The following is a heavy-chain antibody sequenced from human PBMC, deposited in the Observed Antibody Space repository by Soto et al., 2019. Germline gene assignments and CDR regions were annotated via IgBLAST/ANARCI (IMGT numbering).Heavy chain of an antibody. CDR2: IIPIFGTA. J-gene: IGHJ6*02. V-gene: IGHV1-69*13. Sequence: SVKVSCKASGGTFSSYAISWVRQAPGQGLEWMGGIIPIFGTANYAQKFQGRVTITADESTSTAYMELGSLTSDDTAVYYCAMVDNYVTPTPQDVWGQGTTVTVSS. CDR3: AMVDNYVTPTPQDV. D-gene: IGHD3-16*01. CDR1: GGTFSSYA.